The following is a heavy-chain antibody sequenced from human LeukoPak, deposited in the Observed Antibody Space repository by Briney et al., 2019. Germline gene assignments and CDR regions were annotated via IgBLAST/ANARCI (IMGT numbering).Heavy chain of an antibody. CDR2: IYYSGST. V-gene: IGHV4-59*01. CDR1: GGSISSYY. D-gene: IGHD3-3*01. J-gene: IGHJ4*02. CDR3: ASISFWSGYYSFDY. Sequence: SETLSLTCTVSGGSISSYYWSWIRQPPGKGLEWIGYIYYSGSTNYNPSLKSRVTISVDTSKNQFSLKLSSVTAADTAVYYCASISFWSGYYSFDYWGQGTLVTVSS.